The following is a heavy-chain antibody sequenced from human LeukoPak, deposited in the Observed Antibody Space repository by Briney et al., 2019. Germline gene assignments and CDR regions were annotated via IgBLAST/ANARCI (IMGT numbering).Heavy chain of an antibody. CDR2: INSDGSST. V-gene: IGHV3-74*01. CDR1: GFTFSSYW. J-gene: IGHJ6*02. CDR3: ARSHYYDSSGSFSYYYGLDV. Sequence: GGSLRLSCAASGFTFSSYWMHWVRQDPGKGLAWVSRINSDGSSTRYADSVKGRFTISRDNAKNTLYLQMNGLRAEDTAVYYCARSHYYDSSGSFSYYYGLDVWGQGTTVTVSS. D-gene: IGHD3-22*01.